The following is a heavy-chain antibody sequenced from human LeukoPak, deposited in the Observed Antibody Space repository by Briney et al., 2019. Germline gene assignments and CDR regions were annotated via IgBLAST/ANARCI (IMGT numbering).Heavy chain of an antibody. V-gene: IGHV1-46*01. Sequence: ASVKVSCKASGYTFTSYYMHWVRQAPGQGLEWMGIINPSGGSTSYAQKFQGRVTMTRDTSTSTVYMELSSLRSEDTAVYYCAHREGEYCSGGLCKPMGYYHYYGVDVWGQGTTVLVSS. J-gene: IGHJ6*02. CDR2: INPSGGST. D-gene: IGHD2-15*01. CDR3: AHREGEYCSGGLCKPMGYYHYYGVDV. CDR1: GYTFTSYY.